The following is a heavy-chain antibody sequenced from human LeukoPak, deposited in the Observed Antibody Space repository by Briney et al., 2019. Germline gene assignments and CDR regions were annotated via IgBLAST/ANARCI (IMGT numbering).Heavy chain of an antibody. CDR2: VYPGDSDT. CDR3: ARRGFCSGGSCFSAHFDF. J-gene: IGHJ4*02. CDR1: GYTFTHYW. D-gene: IGHD2-15*01. Sequence: PGESLKISCTGSGYTFTHYWIAWVRQMPGKGLEWMGIVYPGDSDTRYSPSFQGQVTISADKSINTAYLQWSSLKASDTAMYYCARRGFCSGGSCFSAHFDFWGQGTLLTVSS. V-gene: IGHV5-51*01.